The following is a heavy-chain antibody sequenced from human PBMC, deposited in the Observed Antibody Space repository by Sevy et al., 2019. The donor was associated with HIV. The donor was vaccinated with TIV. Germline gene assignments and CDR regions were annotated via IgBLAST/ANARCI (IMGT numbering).Heavy chain of an antibody. D-gene: IGHD3-16*01. CDR1: GGSISSYY. J-gene: IGHJ3*01. CDR3: ASGRYAGAESPRFYF. CDR2: IYYSGST. Sequence: SETLSLTCTVSGGSISSYYWNWIRQSPGKGLEWIGYIYYSGSTNYNPSLKSRFTVSINTSKNQFSLNLTSVMAAVTAVYFCASGRYAGAESPRFYFWGQGTMVTVSS. V-gene: IGHV4-59*12.